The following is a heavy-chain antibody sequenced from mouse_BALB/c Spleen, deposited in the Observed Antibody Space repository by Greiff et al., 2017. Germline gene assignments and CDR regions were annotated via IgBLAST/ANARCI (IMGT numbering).Heavy chain of an antibody. Sequence: VQLQQSGPELVRPGVSVKISCKGSGYTFTDYAMHWVKQSHAKSLEWIGVISTYYGNTNYNQKFKGKATMTVDKSSSTAYMELARLTSEDSAIYYGARWDPSFAYWGQGTLVTVSA. CDR1: GYTFTDYA. V-gene: IGHV1-67*01. CDR2: ISTYYGNT. J-gene: IGHJ3*01. D-gene: IGHD4-1*01. CDR3: ARWDPSFAY.